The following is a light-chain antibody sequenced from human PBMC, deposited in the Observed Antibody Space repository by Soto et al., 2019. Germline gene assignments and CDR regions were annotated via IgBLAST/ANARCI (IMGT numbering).Light chain of an antibody. Sequence: DIGLTQSPGTLSLSPGERATLSCRAIQSVASTYLAWYQQKPGQAPRLLIYGASSRATGIPDRFSGSGSGTDFTLTISRLEPEDFAVYYCQQYCNSPPFTFGPGTKVDIK. J-gene: IGKJ3*01. CDR2: GAS. CDR1: QSVASTY. CDR3: QQYCNSPPFT. V-gene: IGKV3-20*01.